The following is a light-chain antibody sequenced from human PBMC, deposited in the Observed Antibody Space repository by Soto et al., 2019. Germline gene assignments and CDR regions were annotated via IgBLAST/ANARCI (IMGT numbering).Light chain of an antibody. CDR2: DVS. J-gene: IGLJ1*01. CDR1: SSGVGDYYF. V-gene: IGLV2-11*01. Sequence: QSMLTQARSVSGFPGQSVTISCTATSSGVGDYYFISWYQQHQAKVPKLMIYDVSKRPSGVPDRFSGSRSGNTASLTISGFQAEDEADYYGCSYAGSYTLYVFGTGTKVTVL. CDR3: CSYAGSYTLYV.